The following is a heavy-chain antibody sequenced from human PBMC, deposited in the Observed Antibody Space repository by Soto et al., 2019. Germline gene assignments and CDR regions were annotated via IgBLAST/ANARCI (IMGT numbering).Heavy chain of an antibody. CDR3: ARSGLVGATLPAYYFDY. Sequence: EVQLLESGGGLVHPGGSLRLSCAVSGFTFSNYAMSWVRQAPGKGLEWVSGISGSGGSTYYADSVKGRFTISRDNSKNTLYLQMNSLRAEDTAVYYCARSGLVGATLPAYYFDYWGQGTLVTVSS. D-gene: IGHD1-26*01. V-gene: IGHV3-23*01. J-gene: IGHJ4*02. CDR2: ISGSGGST. CDR1: GFTFSNYA.